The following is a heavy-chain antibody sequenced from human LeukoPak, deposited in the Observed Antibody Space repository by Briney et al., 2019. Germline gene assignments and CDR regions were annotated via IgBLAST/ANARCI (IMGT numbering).Heavy chain of an antibody. Sequence: ASVKVSCNASGYTFTSYDINWVRQATGQGLEWMGWMNPNSGNTGYAQKFQGRVTMTRNTSISTAYMELSSLRSEDTAVYYCASWHYGSGSYYFDYWGQGTLVTVSS. J-gene: IGHJ4*02. V-gene: IGHV1-8*01. D-gene: IGHD3-10*01. CDR1: GYTFTSYD. CDR3: ASWHYGSGSYYFDY. CDR2: MNPNSGNT.